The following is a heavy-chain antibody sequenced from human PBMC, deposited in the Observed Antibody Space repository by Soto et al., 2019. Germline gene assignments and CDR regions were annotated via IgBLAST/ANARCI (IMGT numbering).Heavy chain of an antibody. CDR3: ARDCGHGYGMDV. J-gene: IGHJ6*02. Sequence: EVQLVESGGGLVQPGGSLRLSCAASGFTFRNYNMNWVRQAPGKGLEWLSYISGASGTIYYADSMQGRFTISRDNAKNSLYLQMNSLRAEDTAMYYCARDCGHGYGMDVWGQGTTVTVSS. V-gene: IGHV3-48*01. CDR1: GFTFRNYN. CDR2: ISGASGTI.